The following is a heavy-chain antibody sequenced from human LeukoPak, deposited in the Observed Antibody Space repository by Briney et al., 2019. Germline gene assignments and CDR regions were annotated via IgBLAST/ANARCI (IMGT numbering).Heavy chain of an antibody. CDR2: IIPIFGTA. J-gene: IGHJ4*02. Sequence: SVKVSCKASGGTFSSYAISWLRQAPGQGLEWMGGIIPIFGTANYAQKFQGRVTITADESTSTAYMELSSLRSEDTAVYYCASHLGYCSSTSCYSEYYFDYWGQGTLVTVSS. CDR3: ASHLGYCSSTSCYSEYYFDY. CDR1: GGTFSSYA. V-gene: IGHV1-69*01. D-gene: IGHD2-2*01.